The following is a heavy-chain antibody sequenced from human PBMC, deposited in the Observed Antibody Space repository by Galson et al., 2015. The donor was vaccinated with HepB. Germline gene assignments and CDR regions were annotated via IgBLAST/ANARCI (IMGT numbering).Heavy chain of an antibody. CDR2: ISYDRSNK. D-gene: IGHD5-12*01. Sequence: SLRLSCAASGFIFSTYTMHWVRRAPGKGLEWVAFISYDRSNKYCADSVKGRFTVSRDNSKNTLYLQMNSLRAEDTALYYCARDSAYAYFDYWGQGTLVTVSS. V-gene: IGHV3-30-3*01. CDR1: GFIFSTYT. J-gene: IGHJ4*02. CDR3: ARDSAYAYFDY.